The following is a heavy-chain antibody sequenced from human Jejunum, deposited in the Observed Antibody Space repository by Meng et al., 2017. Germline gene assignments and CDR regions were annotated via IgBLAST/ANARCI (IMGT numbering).Heavy chain of an antibody. CDR1: GFTVSNYY. V-gene: IGHV3-53*05. J-gene: IGHJ4*02. Sequence: GSLRLSCAASGFTVSNYYMNWVRQAPGKGLEWISVIYTGGATYYADSVKGRFTISRDNSKNTLYLQMNSLRAEDTAVYYCARDRGTTTFQFDYWGQGTLVTVSS. CDR2: IYTGGAT. CDR3: ARDRGTTTFQFDY. D-gene: IGHD1/OR15-1a*01.